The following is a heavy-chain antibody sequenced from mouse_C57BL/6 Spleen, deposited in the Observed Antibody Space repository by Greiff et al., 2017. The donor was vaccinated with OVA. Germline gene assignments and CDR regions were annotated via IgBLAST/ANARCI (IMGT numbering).Heavy chain of an antibody. Sequence: EVQLQQSGAELVRPGAPVKLSCTASGFNIKDYYMHWVKQRPEQGLEWLGRIDPEDGDTEYAPKFQGQATMTADTSSNTAYLQHSSLTSEDTAVYYCTTQPLYYGSYFDYWGQGTTLTVSS. V-gene: IGHV14-1*01. D-gene: IGHD1-1*01. CDR3: TTQPLYYGSYFDY. CDR2: IDPEDGDT. J-gene: IGHJ2*01. CDR1: GFNIKDYY.